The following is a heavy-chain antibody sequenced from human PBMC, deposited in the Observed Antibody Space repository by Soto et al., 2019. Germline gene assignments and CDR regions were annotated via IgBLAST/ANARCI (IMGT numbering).Heavy chain of an antibody. Sequence: NLSLTCTVSGGSISSGGYYWSWIRQHPGKGLEWIGYIYYSGSTYYNPSLKSRVTISVDTSKNQFSLKLSSVTAADTAGDDCARDLGRVEDDDCDIWGKGKRVT. J-gene: IGHJ3*02. D-gene: IGHD2-15*01. CDR3: ARDLGRVEDDDCDI. CDR1: GGSISSGGYY. V-gene: IGHV4-31*03. CDR2: IYYSGST.